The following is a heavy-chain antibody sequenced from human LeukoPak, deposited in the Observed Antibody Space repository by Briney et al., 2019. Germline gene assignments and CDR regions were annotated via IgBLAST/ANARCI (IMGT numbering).Heavy chain of an antibody. J-gene: IGHJ4*02. V-gene: IGHV1-18*01. Sequence: ASVTVSFKASGYTFTIYGISWVRQAPGQGLEWMGWISAYNGNTNYAQKLQGRVTMTTDTSTSTAYMELRSLRSDDTAVYYCARVSWELLQHLDYWGQGTLVTVSS. CDR3: ARVSWELLQHLDY. CDR1: GYTFTIYG. D-gene: IGHD1-26*01. CDR2: ISAYNGNT.